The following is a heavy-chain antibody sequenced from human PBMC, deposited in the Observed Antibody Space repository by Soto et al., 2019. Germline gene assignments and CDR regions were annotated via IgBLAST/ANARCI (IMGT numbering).Heavy chain of an antibody. V-gene: IGHV4-39*01. CDR1: GGSISSSSYY. D-gene: IGHD4-17*01. CDR2: IYYSGST. CDR3: VRLHTGPLIMTTVTHADY. J-gene: IGHJ4*02. Sequence: QLQLQESGPGLVKPSETLSLTCTVSGGSISSSSYYWGWIRQPPGKGLEWIGSIYYSGSTYYNPSLKSRVTISVDTSKNQFSLKLSSVTAADTAVYYCVRLHTGPLIMTTVTHADYWGQGTLVTVSS.